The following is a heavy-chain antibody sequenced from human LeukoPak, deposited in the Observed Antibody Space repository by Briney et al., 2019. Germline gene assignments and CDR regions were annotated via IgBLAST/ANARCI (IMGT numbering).Heavy chain of an antibody. CDR3: ARENSGHFDY. CDR1: GYRFTSYW. J-gene: IGHJ4*02. CDR2: INPNSGGT. Sequence: GESLKISCKGSGYRFTSYWIGWVRQAPGQGLEWMGWINPNSGGTNYAQRFQGRVTMTRDTSISTAYMELSRLRSDDTAVYYCARENSGHFDYWGQGILVTVSS. V-gene: IGHV1-2*02. D-gene: IGHD5-12*01.